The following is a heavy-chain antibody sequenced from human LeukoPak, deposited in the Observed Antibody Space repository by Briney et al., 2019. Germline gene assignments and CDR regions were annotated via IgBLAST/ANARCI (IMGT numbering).Heavy chain of an antibody. Sequence: GGSLRLSCAASGFTFSNSWMHWVRQAQGKGPVWVARIKGDGSTTYYADSVKGRFTISRDNAKNTLSLQMNSLRDDDTAVYYCAGRYFVAMDVWGQGTTVTVSS. J-gene: IGHJ6*02. CDR2: IKGDGSTT. D-gene: IGHD2-15*01. CDR1: GFTFSNSW. CDR3: AGRYFVAMDV. V-gene: IGHV3-74*01.